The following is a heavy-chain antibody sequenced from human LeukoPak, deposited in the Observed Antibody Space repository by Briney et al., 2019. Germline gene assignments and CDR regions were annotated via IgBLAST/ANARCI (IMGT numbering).Heavy chain of an antibody. D-gene: IGHD6-19*01. CDR1: GYSMSSGYY. CDR2: MYHTGST. V-gene: IGHV4-38-2*02. CDR3: ASSYPSGAVAVNFDY. Sequence: SETLSLTCTVSGYSMSSGYYWGWIRQPPERGLEWIGSMYHTGSTYYNPSLKSRVTISVDTSKNQFSLKLSSVTAADTAVYYCASSYPSGAVAVNFDYWGQGTLVTVSS. J-gene: IGHJ4*02.